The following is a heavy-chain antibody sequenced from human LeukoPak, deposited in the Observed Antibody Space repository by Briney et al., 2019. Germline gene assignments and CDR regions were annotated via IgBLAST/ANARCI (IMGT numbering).Heavy chain of an antibody. V-gene: IGHV4-34*01. Sequence: PSETLSLTCAVYGGSFSGYYWSWIRQPPGKGLEWIGEINHSGSTNYNPSLKSRVTISVDTSKSQFSLKLSSVTAADTAVYYCARGHPVGATDAFDIWGQGTMVTVSS. CDR3: ARGHPVGATDAFDI. CDR2: INHSGST. CDR1: GGSFSGYY. J-gene: IGHJ3*02. D-gene: IGHD1-26*01.